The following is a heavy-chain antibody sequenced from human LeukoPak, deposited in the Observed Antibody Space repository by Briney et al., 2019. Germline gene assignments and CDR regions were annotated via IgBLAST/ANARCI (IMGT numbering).Heavy chain of an antibody. CDR1: GGSISGYY. CDR3: ARRYCSGGSCHEGFDP. V-gene: IGHV4-59*08. D-gene: IGHD2-15*01. Sequence: SETLSLTCTVSGGSISGYYWNWIRQPPGKGLEWIGYMFSSGRTNYNPSLKSRVTISVDTSKNQFSLKLSSVTAADTAVYYCARRYCSGGSCHEGFDPWGQGTLVTVSS. J-gene: IGHJ5*02. CDR2: MFSSGRT.